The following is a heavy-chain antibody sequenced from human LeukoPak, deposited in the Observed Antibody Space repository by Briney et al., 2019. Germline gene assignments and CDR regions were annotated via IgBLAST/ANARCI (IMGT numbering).Heavy chain of an antibody. Sequence: GASVKVSCKASVYTFTDYYLHWVRQAPGQGLEWMGWINSNSGRTHYIQDFQGRVTMTRDTSISTAYMEVSRLRSDDTAVYYCARGGKYGCSGGSCYADSWGQGTLVTVSS. V-gene: IGHV1-2*02. CDR2: INSNSGRT. CDR3: ARGGKYGCSGGSCYADS. J-gene: IGHJ5*01. CDR1: VYTFTDYY. D-gene: IGHD2-15*01.